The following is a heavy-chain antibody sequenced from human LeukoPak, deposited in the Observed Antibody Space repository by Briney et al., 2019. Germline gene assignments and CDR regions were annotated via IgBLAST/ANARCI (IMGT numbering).Heavy chain of an antibody. J-gene: IGHJ5*02. CDR1: GFTFSDYY. V-gene: IGHV3-11*04. Sequence: PGGSLRLSCAASGFTFSDYYMSWIRQAPGKGLEWVSYISSSGSTIYYADSVKGRFTISRDNAKNSLYLQMNSLRAEDTAVYYCARVLYYSSSGTDNWFDPWGQGTLVTVSS. D-gene: IGHD6-13*01. CDR3: ARVLYYSSSGTDNWFDP. CDR2: ISSSGSTI.